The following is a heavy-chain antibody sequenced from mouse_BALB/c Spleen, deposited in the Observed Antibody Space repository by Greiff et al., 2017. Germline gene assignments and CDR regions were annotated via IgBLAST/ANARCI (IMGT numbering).Heavy chain of an antibody. CDR3: ARGLLRDYYAMDY. V-gene: IGHV5-6-5*01. Sequence: EVKVVESGGGLVKPGGSLKLSCAASGFTFSSYAMSWVRQTPEKRLEWVASISSGGSTYYPDSVKGRFTISRDNARNILYLQMSSLRSEDTAMYYCARGLLRDYYAMDYWGQGTSVTVSS. CDR2: ISSGGST. CDR1: GFTFSSYA. J-gene: IGHJ4*01. D-gene: IGHD1-1*01.